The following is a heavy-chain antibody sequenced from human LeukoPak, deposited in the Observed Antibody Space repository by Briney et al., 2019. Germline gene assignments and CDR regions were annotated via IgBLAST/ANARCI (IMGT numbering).Heavy chain of an antibody. CDR3: ARVVAVAGTPGSWFDP. CDR1: GGTFSSYA. D-gene: IGHD6-19*01. V-gene: IGHV1-69*13. CDR2: IIPIFGTA. Sequence: SVKVSCKASGGTFSSYAISWVRQAPGQGLEWMGGIIPIFGTANYAQKFQGRVTITADESTSTAYMELSSLRSEDTAVYYCARVVAVAGTPGSWFDPWGQGTLVTVSS. J-gene: IGHJ5*02.